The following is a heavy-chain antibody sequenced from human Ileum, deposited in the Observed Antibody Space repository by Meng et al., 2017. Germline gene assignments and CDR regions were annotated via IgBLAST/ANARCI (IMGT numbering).Heavy chain of an antibody. J-gene: IGHJ4*02. Sequence: ASVKVSCKASGYDFTNSAVTWVRQAPGQGLEWMGWINVYNGNTQYAQTVQGRVTMTTDTSTSTAYMEPTSLRSDDTAVYYCAREQFDYHFDTTTYKTDYYFDSWGQGTLVTVSS. V-gene: IGHV1-18*01. CDR3: AREQFDYHFDTTTYKTDYYFDS. CDR2: INVYNGNT. CDR1: GYDFTNSA. D-gene: IGHD5-18*01.